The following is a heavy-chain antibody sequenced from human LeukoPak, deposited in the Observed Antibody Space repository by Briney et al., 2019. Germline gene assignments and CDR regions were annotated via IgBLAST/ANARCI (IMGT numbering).Heavy chain of an antibody. CDR1: GFTFSSYA. D-gene: IGHD1-26*01. CDR3: ARGWELLSYFDY. Sequence: PGGSLRLSCAASGFTFSSYAMSWVRQAPGKGLEWVSSISSSSSYIYYADSVKGRFTTSRDNAKNSLYLQMNSLRAEDTAVYYCARGWELLSYFDYWGQGTLVTVSS. J-gene: IGHJ4*02. CDR2: ISSSSSYI. V-gene: IGHV3-21*01.